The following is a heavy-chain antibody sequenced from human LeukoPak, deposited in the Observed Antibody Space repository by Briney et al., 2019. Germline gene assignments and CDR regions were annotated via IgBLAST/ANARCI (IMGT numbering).Heavy chain of an antibody. D-gene: IGHD3-16*01. J-gene: IGHJ5*02. CDR1: GGTFSSYA. V-gene: IGHV1-69*04. CDR3: ARDEYVLTSFDP. Sequence: SVKVSCKASGGTFSSYAISWVRQAPGQGLEWMGRIIPILGIANYAQKFQGRVTMTRDMSISTAYMELSSLKSDDTAVYYCARDEYVLTSFDPWGQGTLVTVSS. CDR2: IIPILGIA.